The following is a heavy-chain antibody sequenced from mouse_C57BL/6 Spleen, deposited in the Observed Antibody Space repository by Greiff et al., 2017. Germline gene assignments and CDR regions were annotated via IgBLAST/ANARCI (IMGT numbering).Heavy chain of an antibody. CDR1: GFTFSDYG. CDR2: ISNLAYSI. V-gene: IGHV5-15*01. CDR3: ARDGYGSSWFAY. D-gene: IGHD1-1*01. Sequence: EVQLVESGGGLVQPGGSLKLSCAASGFTFSDYGMAWVRQAPRKGPEWVAFISNLAYSIYYADTVTGRFTISIENAKNTLYLEMSSLRSEDTAMYYCARDGYGSSWFAYWGQGTLVTVSA. J-gene: IGHJ3*01.